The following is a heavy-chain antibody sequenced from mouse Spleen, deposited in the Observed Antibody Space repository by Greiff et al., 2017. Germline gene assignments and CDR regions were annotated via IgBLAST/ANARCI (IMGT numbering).Heavy chain of an antibody. V-gene: IGHV5-17*01. Sequence: EVHLVESGGGLVKPGGSLKLSCAASGFTFSDYGMHWVRQAPEKGLEWVAYISSGSSTIYYADTVKGRFTISRDNAKNTLFLQMTSLRSEDTAMYYCARPGNYGSSPAGFAYWGQGTLVTVSA. CDR1: GFTFSDYG. CDR3: ARPGNYGSSPAGFAY. D-gene: IGHD1-1*01. J-gene: IGHJ3*01. CDR2: ISSGSSTI.